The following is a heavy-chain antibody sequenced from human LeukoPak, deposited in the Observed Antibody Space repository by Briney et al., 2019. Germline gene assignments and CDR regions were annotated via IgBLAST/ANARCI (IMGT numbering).Heavy chain of an antibody. CDR3: ARDRQPMPGGVKGPNWFDP. CDR2: IIPILGIA. J-gene: IGHJ5*02. CDR1: GYTFTSYY. D-gene: IGHD3-16*01. V-gene: IGHV1-69*04. Sequence: ASVKVSCKASGYTFTSYYMHWVRQAPGQGLEWMGRIIPILGIANYAQKFQGRVTITADKSTSTAYMELSSLRSEDTAVYYCARDRQPMPGGVKGPNWFDPWGQGTLVTVSS.